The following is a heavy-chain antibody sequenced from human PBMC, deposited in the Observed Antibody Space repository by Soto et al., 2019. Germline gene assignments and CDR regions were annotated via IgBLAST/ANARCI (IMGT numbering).Heavy chain of an antibody. CDR3: ATQVPSWGDSSGYARLFDY. D-gene: IGHD3-22*01. CDR2: FDPEDGET. Sequence: ASVKVSCKVSGYTLTELSMHWVRQAPGKGLEWMGGFDPEDGETIYAQKFQGRVTMTEDTSTDTAYMELSSLRSEDTAVYYCATQVPSWGDSSGYARLFDYWGQGTLVTVSS. CDR1: GYTLTELS. J-gene: IGHJ4*02. V-gene: IGHV1-24*01.